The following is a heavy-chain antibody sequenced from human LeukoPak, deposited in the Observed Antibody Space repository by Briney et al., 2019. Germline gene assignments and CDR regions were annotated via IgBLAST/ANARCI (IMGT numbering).Heavy chain of an antibody. Sequence: ASVKVSCTASGYTFTSYGISWVRQAPGQGLEWMGWISAYNGNTNYAQKLQGRVTMTTDTSTSTAYMELSSLRSEDTAVYYCARDGITGTRPYYYYYYGMDVWGQGTTVTVSS. CDR3: ARDGITGTRPYYYYYYGMDV. CDR2: ISAYNGNT. D-gene: IGHD1-7*01. CDR1: GYTFTSYG. V-gene: IGHV1-18*01. J-gene: IGHJ6*02.